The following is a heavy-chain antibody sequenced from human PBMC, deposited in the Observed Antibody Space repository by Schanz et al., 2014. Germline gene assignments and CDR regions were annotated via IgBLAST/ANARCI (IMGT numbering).Heavy chain of an antibody. Sequence: EVQLVESGGGLVQPGGSLRLPCAASGFTFSNYWMHWVRQAPGKGLVWVSRINGDGSRTAYADSVKGQFTISRDNAKNTLYLQMNSLRAEDTAVYYCAKNDAFDIWGQGTLVTVSS. CDR3: AKNDAFDI. CDR1: GFTFSNYW. CDR2: INGDGSRT. J-gene: IGHJ3*02. V-gene: IGHV3-74*01.